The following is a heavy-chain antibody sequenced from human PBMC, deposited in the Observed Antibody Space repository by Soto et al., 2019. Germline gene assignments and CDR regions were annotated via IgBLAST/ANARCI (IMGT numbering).Heavy chain of an antibody. Sequence: GGSLRLSCAASGFTFRSFGMHWVRQAPGKGLEWVALISYDGSDEYYADSVKGRFTVSRDNSKNTLYLQMNSLQVEDTAIYYCAKHLEYPPPDGMDVWGQGTTVTVSS. V-gene: IGHV3-30*18. J-gene: IGHJ6*02. CDR3: AKHLEYPPPDGMDV. CDR1: GFTFRSFG. CDR2: ISYDGSDE.